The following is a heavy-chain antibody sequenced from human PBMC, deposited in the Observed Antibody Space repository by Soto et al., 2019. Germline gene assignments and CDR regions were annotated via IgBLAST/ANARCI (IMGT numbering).Heavy chain of an antibody. CDR1: GFTFSPYA. V-gene: IGHV3-30*09. Sequence: QVQLVESGGGVVQPGRSLRLSCAASGFTFSPYAMHWVRQAPGKGLEWVAVISYAGNNKNYADSVKGRLAISRDNSRNTLYLQMNSLRAEDTAVYYCASARLDTPALDYWGQGTLVTVSS. D-gene: IGHD2-2*01. J-gene: IGHJ4*02. CDR3: ASARLDTPALDY. CDR2: ISYAGNNK.